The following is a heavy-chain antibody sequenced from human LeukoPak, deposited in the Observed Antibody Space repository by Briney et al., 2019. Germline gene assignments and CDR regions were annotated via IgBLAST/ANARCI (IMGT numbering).Heavy chain of an antibody. J-gene: IGHJ4*02. CDR2: IKQDGSEK. CDR3: ARRDDHNGRDY. Sequence: GGSLRLSCAASEFIFSNYWMSWVRQAPGKGLEWVANIKQDGSEKYFVDSVKGRFTISRDTSKSTLYLQLNSLRAEDTAMYYCARRDDHNGRDYWGQGTLVTVSS. CDR1: EFIFSNYW. V-gene: IGHV3-7*03. D-gene: IGHD5-24*01.